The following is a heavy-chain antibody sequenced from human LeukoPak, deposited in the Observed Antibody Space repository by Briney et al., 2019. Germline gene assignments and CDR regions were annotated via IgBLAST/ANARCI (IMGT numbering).Heavy chain of an antibody. V-gene: IGHV3-21*01. CDR2: ISSSRSYI. CDR3: ARDQGGGDYYFDY. Sequence: GGSLRLSCAASGFTFSSYSMNWVRQASGKGLEWVSSISSSRSYIYYADSVKGRFTISRDNAKNSLYLQMNSLRAEDTAVYYCARDQGGGDYYFDYWGQGTLVTVSS. J-gene: IGHJ4*02. CDR1: GFTFSSYS. D-gene: IGHD2-21*02.